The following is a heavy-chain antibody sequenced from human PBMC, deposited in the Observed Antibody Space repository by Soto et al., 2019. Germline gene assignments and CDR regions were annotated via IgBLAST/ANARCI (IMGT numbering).Heavy chain of an antibody. CDR3: ARAPRSSFDY. CDR2: ISGSGGRS. V-gene: IGHV3-23*01. D-gene: IGHD6-6*01. J-gene: IGHJ4*02. CDR1: GFTFSNYA. Sequence: HPGGSLRLSCAASGFTFSNYAMTWVRQGPGKGLEWVSGISGSGGRSYYADSVKGRFTISRDNSKSTLYLQMNSLRAEDTAVYYCARAPRSSFDYWGQGTLVTVSS.